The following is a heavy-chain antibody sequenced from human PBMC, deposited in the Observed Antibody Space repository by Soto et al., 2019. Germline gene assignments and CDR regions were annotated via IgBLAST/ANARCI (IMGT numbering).Heavy chain of an antibody. CDR2: ISPDGGGT. V-gene: IGHV1-2*02. CDR3: ARGGSSAWPYYYGFDV. D-gene: IGHD2-15*01. CDR1: GYTFTGYY. Sequence: GASVKVSCKASGYTFTGYYIHWVRQAPGQGLEWMGWISPDGGGTNYAQKFQGRVTMTRDTSINTAYMELNSLTSGDAAVYFCARGGSSAWPYYYGFDVWGQGTSVTVSS. J-gene: IGHJ6*02.